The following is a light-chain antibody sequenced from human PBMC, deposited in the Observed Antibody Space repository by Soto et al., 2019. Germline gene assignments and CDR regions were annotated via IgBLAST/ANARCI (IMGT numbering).Light chain of an antibody. CDR1: SSNIGSNY. CDR3: AAWDDSLSGPDWV. V-gene: IGLV1-47*01. Sequence: QSVLTQPPSASGTPGQRVTISCSGSSSNIGSNYVYWYQQLPGTAPKLLIYRNNQRPSGVPDRFSGSKSGTSASLAISGLRSEAEADYYCAAWDDSLSGPDWVFGGGTKVTVL. CDR2: RNN. J-gene: IGLJ3*02.